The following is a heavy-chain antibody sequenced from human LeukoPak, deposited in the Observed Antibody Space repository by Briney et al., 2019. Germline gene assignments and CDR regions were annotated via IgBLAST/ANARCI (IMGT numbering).Heavy chain of an antibody. CDR2: IYYSGST. V-gene: IGHV4-59*12. CDR3: ARGREGYYYYGMDV. CDR1: GGSISSYY. Sequence: SETLSLTCTVSGGSISSYYWSWIRQPPGKGLEWIGYIYYSGSTNYNPSLKSRVTMSVDTSKNQFSLKLSSVTAADTAVYYCARGREGYYYYGMDVWGQGTTVTVSS. J-gene: IGHJ6*02.